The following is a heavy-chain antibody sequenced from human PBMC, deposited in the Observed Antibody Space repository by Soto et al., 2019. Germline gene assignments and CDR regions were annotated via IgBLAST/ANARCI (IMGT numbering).Heavy chain of an antibody. CDR2: ITDTGGDA. CDR1: GITFGSRA. D-gene: IGHD2-8*02. V-gene: IGHV3-23*01. J-gene: IGHJ6*02. Sequence: PGGSLRLSCVASGITFGSRAMSWVRQDPGEGLEWVSTITDTGGDAKYADSVRGRFTIFRDNSKNTLYLQMDSLRAENTAVYFCARELVEVINSNADYYGLDVWGQGTTVTVSS. CDR3: ARELVEVINSNADYYGLDV.